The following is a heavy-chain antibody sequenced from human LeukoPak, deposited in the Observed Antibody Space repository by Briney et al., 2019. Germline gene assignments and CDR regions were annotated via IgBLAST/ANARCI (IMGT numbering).Heavy chain of an antibody. CDR1: GYTFTGYY. Sequence: ASVKVSCKASGYTFTGYYMHWVRQAPGQGLEWMGWINPNSGGTNYAQQFQGRVTMTRDTSISTAYMELSRLRSDDTAVYYCASGYCSGGSCYSGVDWFDPWGQGTLVTVSS. D-gene: IGHD2-15*01. CDR2: INPNSGGT. J-gene: IGHJ5*02. V-gene: IGHV1-2*02. CDR3: ASGYCSGGSCYSGVDWFDP.